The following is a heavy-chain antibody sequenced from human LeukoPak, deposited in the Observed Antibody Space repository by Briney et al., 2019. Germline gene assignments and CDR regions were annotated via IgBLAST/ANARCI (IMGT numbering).Heavy chain of an antibody. Sequence: SETLSFTCTVSGGSISSYYWSWIRQPPGKGLEWIGYIYYSGSTNYNPSLKSRVTISVDTSKNQFSLKLSSVTAADTAVYYCARGGSSSWYTGYYYGMDVWGQGTTVTVSS. CDR1: GGSISSYY. J-gene: IGHJ6*02. CDR3: ARGGSSSWYTGYYYGMDV. V-gene: IGHV4-59*01. D-gene: IGHD6-13*01. CDR2: IYYSGST.